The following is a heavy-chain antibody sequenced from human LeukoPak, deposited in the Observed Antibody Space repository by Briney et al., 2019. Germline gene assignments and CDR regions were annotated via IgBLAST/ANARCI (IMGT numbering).Heavy chain of an antibody. D-gene: IGHD6-25*01. J-gene: IGHJ4*02. CDR3: ARPSAAVMEFDY. V-gene: IGHV3-7*01. Sequence: GGSLRLSCAASGFTFSSYWKSWVRQAPGKGLEWVANIKQDGSEKYYVDSVKGRFTISRDNAKNSLYLQMNSLRAEDTAVYYCARPSAAVMEFDYWGQGTLVTVSS. CDR2: IKQDGSEK. CDR1: GFTFSSYW.